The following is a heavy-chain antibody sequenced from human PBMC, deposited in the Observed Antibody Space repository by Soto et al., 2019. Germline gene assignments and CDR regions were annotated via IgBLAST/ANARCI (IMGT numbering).Heavy chain of an antibody. J-gene: IGHJ6*02. D-gene: IGHD4-17*01. CDR1: GFTFSNYG. Sequence: QVQLVESGGGVVQPGRSLRLSCAASGFTFSNYGMHWVHQAPGRGLEWVAVISYDGSNKYYADSVKGRFTISRDNSKNTLYLQMNSLRAEDTAVYYCAKDRSTVVTSYYYYGMDVWGQGTTVTVSS. CDR3: AKDRSTVVTSYYYYGMDV. CDR2: ISYDGSNK. V-gene: IGHV3-30*18.